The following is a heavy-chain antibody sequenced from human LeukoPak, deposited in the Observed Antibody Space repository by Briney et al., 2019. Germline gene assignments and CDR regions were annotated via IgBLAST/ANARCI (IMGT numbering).Heavy chain of an antibody. CDR1: GYSFNTYW. CDR3: ARPGTTDLDI. Sequence: GESLKISCKGSGYSFNTYWFAWVRQMPGKGLEWMGIIFPGDSDTRYSPSFQGQVTISADKSITTAYLQWSSLKASDTAMYYCARPGTTDLDIWGQGTMVTVSS. D-gene: IGHD1-1*01. V-gene: IGHV5-51*01. J-gene: IGHJ3*02. CDR2: IFPGDSDT.